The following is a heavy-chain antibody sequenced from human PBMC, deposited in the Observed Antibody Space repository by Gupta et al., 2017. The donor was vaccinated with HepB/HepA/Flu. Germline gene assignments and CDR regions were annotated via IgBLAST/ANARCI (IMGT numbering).Heavy chain of an antibody. V-gene: IGHV4-59*08. D-gene: IGHD1-26*01. Sequence: QVQLQESGPGLVKPSETLSLTCTVSGASISDYYWSWIRQPPGKGLEWIAYTHSTAETNYSPSLRSRLTISLDTSKSQLSLRLNSVTAADTAVYYCARHATGGTYPRDSWGQGTLVTVSS. CDR2: THSTAET. CDR3: ARHATGGTYPRDS. J-gene: IGHJ4*02. CDR1: GASISDYY.